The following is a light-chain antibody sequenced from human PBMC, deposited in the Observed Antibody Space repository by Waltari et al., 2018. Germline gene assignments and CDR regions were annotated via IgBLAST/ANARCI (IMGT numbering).Light chain of an antibody. J-gene: IGLJ2*01. Sequence: SSDLTQDPAVSVALGQTVRITCQGDILRTYYGNWCRQKPGQPPELVIYGKNNRPSGIPDRFSASSSGNTASLIITAAQAEDEADYYCSSRELSGHVVFGGGTRLTVL. V-gene: IGLV3-19*01. CDR3: SSRELSGHVV. CDR1: ILRTYY. CDR2: GKN.